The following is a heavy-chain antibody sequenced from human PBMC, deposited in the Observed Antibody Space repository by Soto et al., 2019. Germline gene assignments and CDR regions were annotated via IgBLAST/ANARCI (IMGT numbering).Heavy chain of an antibody. CDR1: GFTFSGLG. CDR2: IRYDGSNI. J-gene: IGHJ4*02. D-gene: IGHD1-26*01. CDR3: ARDGVGHTTFFGYFDY. Sequence: QVQLVESGGGVVQPGRSLRLSCAASGFTFSGLGRHWVRQAPGKGLEWVAVIRYDGSNIYYADAVKGRFTLSIDNSKDTLYLQMNSLRADDTAVYYCARDGVGHTTFFGYFDYWGQGTLVTVSS. V-gene: IGHV3-33*01.